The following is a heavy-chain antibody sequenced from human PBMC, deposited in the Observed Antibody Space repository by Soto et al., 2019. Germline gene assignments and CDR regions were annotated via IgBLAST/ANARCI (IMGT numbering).Heavy chain of an antibody. CDR3: ARLXLYCSGGSCYSSACLYR. CDR2: MNPNRGNT. J-gene: IGHJ5*02. V-gene: IGHV1-8*01. D-gene: IGHD2-15*01. CDR1: GYTFTSYD. Sequence: EASVKVSCKASGYTFTSYDINWVRQATGQGLEWMGWMNPNRGNTGYAQKFQGRVTMTRNTSISTAYMELGSLRSEDPAVYCCARLXLYCSGGSCYSSACLYRWGQGTLGTVSS.